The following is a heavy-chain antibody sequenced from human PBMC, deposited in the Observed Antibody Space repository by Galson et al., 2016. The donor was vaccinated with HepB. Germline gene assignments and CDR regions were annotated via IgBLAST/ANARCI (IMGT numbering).Heavy chain of an antibody. V-gene: IGHV4-31*03. CDR1: AGSISSGGYS. CDR2: INHSGTT. CDR3: ARVSGNAFDI. Sequence: TLSLTCSVSAGSISSGGYSWSWIRQHPGKGLEWIGYINHSGTTYYNPSLSSRAAISVDTSKNQFSLEVSSVTAADTAVYYCARVSGNAFDIWGHGTMVTVSS. J-gene: IGHJ3*02.